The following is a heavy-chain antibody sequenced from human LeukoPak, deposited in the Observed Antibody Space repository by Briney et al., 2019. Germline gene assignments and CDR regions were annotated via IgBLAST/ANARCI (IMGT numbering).Heavy chain of an antibody. CDR1: GGSINNGGYY. J-gene: IGHJ4*02. V-gene: IGHV4-31*03. Sequence: SEPLSLTCTVSGGSINNGGYYWSWIRQHPGKGLEWIGYIYYSGSSYYNPSLRSRVTISVDTSKNHFSLKLSSVTAADTAVYYCARNRDGYNSFDYWGQGTLVTVSS. CDR2: IYYSGSS. D-gene: IGHD5-24*01. CDR3: ARNRDGYNSFDY.